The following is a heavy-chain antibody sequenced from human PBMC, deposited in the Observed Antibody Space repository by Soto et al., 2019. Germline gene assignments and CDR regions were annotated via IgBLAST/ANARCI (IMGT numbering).Heavy chain of an antibody. CDR2: IKSKTDGGTT. V-gene: IGHV3-15*07. CDR3: ARDQTTGDWFDA. Sequence: GGSLRLSCAASGFTFSNAWMNWVRQAPGKGLEWVGRIKSKTDGGTTDYAAPVKGRFTISRDDSKNTLYLQMNSLRAEDTAVYYCARDQTTGDWFDAWGQGTLVTAPQ. D-gene: IGHD4-17*01. CDR1: GFTFSNAW. J-gene: IGHJ5*02.